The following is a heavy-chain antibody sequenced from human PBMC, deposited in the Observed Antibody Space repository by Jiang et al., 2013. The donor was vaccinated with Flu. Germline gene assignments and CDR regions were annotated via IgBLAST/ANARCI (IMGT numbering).Heavy chain of an antibody. CDR3: ARQLGAADYYGMDV. V-gene: IGHV3-21*01. J-gene: IGHJ6*02. D-gene: IGHD6-13*01. CDR2: ISSSSSYI. Sequence: ISSSSSYIYYADSVKGRFTISRDNAKNSLYLQMNSLRAEDTAVYYCARQLGAADYYGMDVWGQGTTVTVSS.